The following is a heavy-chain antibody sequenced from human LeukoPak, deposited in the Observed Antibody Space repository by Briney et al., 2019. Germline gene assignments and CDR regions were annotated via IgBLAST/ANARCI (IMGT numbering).Heavy chain of an antibody. J-gene: IGHJ6*02. CDR1: PFTFSTCG. Sequence: PGRSLRLSCAASPFTFSTCGMEWVRQAPGKGLEWVTFIPYDGSDKYYADSVKGRFTISRDNSKNTLYLQMNNMRTEDTAVYNCAREALEWSPPDIWGQGTTVTISS. V-gene: IGHV3-30*03. D-gene: IGHD3-3*01. CDR2: IPYDGSDK. CDR3: AREALEWSPPDI.